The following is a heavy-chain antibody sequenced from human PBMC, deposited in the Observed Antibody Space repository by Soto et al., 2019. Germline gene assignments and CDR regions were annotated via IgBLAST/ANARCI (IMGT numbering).Heavy chain of an antibody. CDR3: AKDTPFYDFWRGSSLDY. D-gene: IGHD3-3*01. CDR1: GFTFSSYG. J-gene: IGHJ4*02. V-gene: IGHV3-30*18. CDR2: ISYDGSNK. Sequence: QVQLVESGGGVVQPGRSLRLSCAASGFTFSSYGMHWVRQAPGKGLEWVAVISYDGSNKYYADSVKGRFTISRDNSKNTLYLQMNSVRAEDTAVYYCAKDTPFYDFWRGSSLDYWGQGTLVTVSS.